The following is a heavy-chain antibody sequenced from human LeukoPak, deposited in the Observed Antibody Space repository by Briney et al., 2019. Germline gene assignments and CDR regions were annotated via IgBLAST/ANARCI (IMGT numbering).Heavy chain of an antibody. CDR1: GFTFSSYG. J-gene: IGHJ5*02. CDR2: ISGSGGST. V-gene: IGHV3-23*01. D-gene: IGHD4-17*01. CDR3: AQDHFGARFDP. Sequence: PGGSLRLSCAASGFTFSSYGMHWVRQAPGKGLEWVSAISGSGGSTYYADSVKGRFTISRDNSRNTLYLQMTNLRAEDTAIYYCAQDHFGARFDPWGQGTLVTVSS.